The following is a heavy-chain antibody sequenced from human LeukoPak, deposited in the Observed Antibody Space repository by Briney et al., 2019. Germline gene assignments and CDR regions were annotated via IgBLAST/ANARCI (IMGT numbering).Heavy chain of an antibody. V-gene: IGHV4-4*09. J-gene: IGHJ4*02. CDR2: IYTTGTT. D-gene: IGHD6-6*01. Sequence: SETLSLTCTVSGGSISSYYWSWIRQPPGKGPEWIGYIYTTGTTNYNPSLKSRVTISVDTSKNQFSLKLSSVTAADTAVYYCARHGGYSSSAAYWGQGTLVTVSS. CDR3: ARHGGYSSSAAY. CDR1: GGSISSYY.